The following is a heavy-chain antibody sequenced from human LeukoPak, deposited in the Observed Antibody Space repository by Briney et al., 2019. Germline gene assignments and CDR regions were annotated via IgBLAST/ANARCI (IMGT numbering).Heavy chain of an antibody. CDR1: GYTFTSYG. CDR3: ARKGSGTQADN. J-gene: IGHJ4*02. D-gene: IGHD1-26*01. CDR2: NSAYGGGI. V-gene: IGHV1-18*01. Sequence: ASVKVSCKASGYTFTSYGINWVRQAPGQGLEWMGWNSAYGGGIKYAQKLQGRVTMTTDTSTSTAYMELRSLRSDDTAVYYCARKGSGTQADNWGQGTLVTVSS.